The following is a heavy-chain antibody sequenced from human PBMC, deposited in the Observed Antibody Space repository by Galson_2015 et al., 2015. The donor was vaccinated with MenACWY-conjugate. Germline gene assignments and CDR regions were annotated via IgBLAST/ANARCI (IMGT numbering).Heavy chain of an antibody. CDR2: ISSSSRII. J-gene: IGHJ5*02. CDR3: AERQWPVT. CDR1: GFTFSSNS. Sequence: SLRLSCAASGFTFSSNSMNWVRQAPGKGLEWVSYISSSSRIIYYADSVKGRFTISRDNAKNSLYLQMNSLRAEDTAVYYCAERQWPVTWGQGTLVTVSS. D-gene: IGHD6-19*01. V-gene: IGHV3-48*01.